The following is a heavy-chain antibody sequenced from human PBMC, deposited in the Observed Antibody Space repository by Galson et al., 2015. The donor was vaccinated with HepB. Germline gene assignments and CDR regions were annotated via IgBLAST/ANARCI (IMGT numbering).Heavy chain of an antibody. CDR2: ISSNGGST. CDR3: VKELSSSWTRHFDY. Sequence: LRLSCAASGFTFSSYAMHWVRQAPGKGLEYVSAISSNGGSTYYADSVKGRFTISRDNSKNTLYLQMSSLRAEDTAVYYCVKELSSSWTRHFDYWGQGTLVTVSS. CDR1: GFTFSSYA. V-gene: IGHV3-64D*06. J-gene: IGHJ4*02. D-gene: IGHD6-13*01.